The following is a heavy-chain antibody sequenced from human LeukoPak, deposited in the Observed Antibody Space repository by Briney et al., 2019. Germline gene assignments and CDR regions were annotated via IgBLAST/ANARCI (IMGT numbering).Heavy chain of an antibody. J-gene: IGHJ4*02. Sequence: PGRSLRLSCAASGFTFSSYGMHWVRQAPGKGLEWVAVISYDGSNKYYADSVKGRFTISRDNSKNTLYLQMNSLRAEDTAVYYCTRDRGGSFDYWSQGTLVTVSS. D-gene: IGHD3-16*01. CDR2: ISYDGSNK. CDR3: TRDRGGSFDY. V-gene: IGHV3-30*03. CDR1: GFTFSSYG.